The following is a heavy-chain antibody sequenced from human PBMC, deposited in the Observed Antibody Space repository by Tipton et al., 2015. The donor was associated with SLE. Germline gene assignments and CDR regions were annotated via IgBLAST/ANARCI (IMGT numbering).Heavy chain of an antibody. CDR1: GFTFSSYG. V-gene: IGHV3-48*01. J-gene: IGHJ5*02. Sequence: SLRLSCAASGFTFSSYGMNWVRQAPGKGLEWVSYISSSSNIIYYADSVKGRFTISRDNAKNSLYLQMDSLRAEDTAVYYCARDHYGDSPWGQGTLVTVSS. CDR3: ARDHYGDSP. CDR2: ISSSSNII. D-gene: IGHD4-17*01.